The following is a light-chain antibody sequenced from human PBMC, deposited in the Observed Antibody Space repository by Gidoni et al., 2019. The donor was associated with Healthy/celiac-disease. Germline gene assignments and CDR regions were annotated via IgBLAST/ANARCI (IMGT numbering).Light chain of an antibody. CDR1: QGISSY. CDR2: AAS. J-gene: IGKJ1*01. CDR3: QQYYSYPRT. V-gene: IGKV1-8*01. Sequence: AIRMTQSPSSFSASTGDRVTITCRASQGISSYLAWYQQKPGKAPKLLLYAASTLQSGVPSRFSGSGSGKDFTLTISCLQSEDFATYYCQQYYSYPRTFGQGTKVEIK.